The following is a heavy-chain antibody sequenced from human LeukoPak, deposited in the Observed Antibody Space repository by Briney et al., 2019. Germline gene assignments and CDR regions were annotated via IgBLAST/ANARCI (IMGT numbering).Heavy chain of an antibody. CDR1: GYTFTSYG. CDR2: ISAYNGNT. V-gene: IGHV1-18*01. CDR3: ARGQEWESPYDAFDI. Sequence: GASVKVSCKASGYTFTSYGISWVRQAPGQGLEWMGWISAYNGNTNYAQKLQGRVTMTTGTSTSTAYMELRSLRSDDTAVYYCARGQEWESPYDAFDIWGQGTMVTVSS. J-gene: IGHJ3*02. D-gene: IGHD1-26*01.